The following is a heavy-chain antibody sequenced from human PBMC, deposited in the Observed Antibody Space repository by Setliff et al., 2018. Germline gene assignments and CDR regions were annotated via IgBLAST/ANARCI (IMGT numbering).Heavy chain of an antibody. CDR2: ISAYTGNT. V-gene: IGHV1-18*01. Sequence: GASVKVSCKASGYTFSHSGITWVRQAPGQGLEWMGWISAYTGNTNYAQRLQGRVTMTTDTSTNTVFMELRSLRSDDTAMFYCARVVYYASGSSLSYGMDVWGQGTAVTVSS. CDR1: GYTFSHSG. D-gene: IGHD3-10*01. J-gene: IGHJ6*02. CDR3: ARVVYYASGSSLSYGMDV.